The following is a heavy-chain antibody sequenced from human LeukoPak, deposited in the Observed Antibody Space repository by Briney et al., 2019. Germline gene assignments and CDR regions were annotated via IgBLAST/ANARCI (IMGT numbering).Heavy chain of an antibody. D-gene: IGHD3-22*01. V-gene: IGHV3-7*01. CDR1: GFNFGTYW. Sequence: PGGSLRLSCAASGFNFGTYWMSWGRQAPGEGLEWLANIRQDGRVKFYVDSVKGRFTISRDKAKSSLYLQMNSLRVEDTAVYYCASSHDSSGNDWGQGTLVTVSS. J-gene: IGHJ4*02. CDR2: IRQDGRVK. CDR3: ASSHDSSGND.